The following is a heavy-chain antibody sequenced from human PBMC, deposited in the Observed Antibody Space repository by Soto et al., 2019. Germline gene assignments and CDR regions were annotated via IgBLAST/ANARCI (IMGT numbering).Heavy chain of an antibody. CDR1: GFTFSSYG. Sequence: QVQLVESGGGVVQPGRSLRLSWAASGFTFSSYGMHWLRRAQGKGLEWVTVISYDGSNKYYVDSVKGRFTISRDNSENTLYLEMNSLRAEDTAVYYCAKDRHDYSNYFDHWGQGTRVTVSS. D-gene: IGHD4-4*01. CDR2: ISYDGSNK. J-gene: IGHJ4*02. V-gene: IGHV3-30*18. CDR3: AKDRHDYSNYFDH.